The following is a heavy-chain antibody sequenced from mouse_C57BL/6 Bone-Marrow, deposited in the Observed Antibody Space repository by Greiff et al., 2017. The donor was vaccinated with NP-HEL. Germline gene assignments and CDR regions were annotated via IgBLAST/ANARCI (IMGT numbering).Heavy chain of an antibody. V-gene: IGHV1-50*01. CDR1: GYTFTTYW. CDR2: IDPSDSYT. D-gene: IGHD1-1*01. J-gene: IGHJ3*01. Sequence: VQLQQPGAELVKPGASVKLSCKASGYTFTTYWMQWVKQRPGQGLEWIGEIDPSDSYTNYNQKFKGKDTLPVDTSSSTANMQLSSLTSEDSAVYYCARKAYYGRSYEFAYWGQGTLVTVSA. CDR3: ARKAYYGRSYEFAY.